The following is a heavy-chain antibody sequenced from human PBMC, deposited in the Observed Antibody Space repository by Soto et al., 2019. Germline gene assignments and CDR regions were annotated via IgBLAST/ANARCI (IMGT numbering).Heavy chain of an antibody. CDR2: ISDTGETT. CDR3: AKEKSDVLTGYYLSSFAY. V-gene: IGHV3-23*01. Sequence: EVQLLESGGVLVQPGGSLRLSCEASGFTFKSYAMSWVRQAPGRGLEWVSAISDTGETTYYADSVRGRFSISRDNSKNRLYLRMNSLRADHTAVYYCAKEKSDVLTGYYLSSFAYWGQGTMVTVSS. D-gene: IGHD3-9*01. CDR1: GFTFKSYA. J-gene: IGHJ4*02.